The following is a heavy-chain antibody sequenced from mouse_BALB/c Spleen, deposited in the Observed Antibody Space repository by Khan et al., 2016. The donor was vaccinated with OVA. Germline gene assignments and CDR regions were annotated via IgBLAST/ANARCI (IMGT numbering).Heavy chain of an antibody. CDR1: GYSITSDYA. Sequence: EVQLQESGPGLVKPSQSLSLTCTVTGYSITSDYAWNWIRQFPGNKLEWMGYISYSGSTNYNPALKSRISITRDTSKNQFFLQLNSVTTEDTATYYCERDGARYNYAMDYGGQGTSVTV. V-gene: IGHV3-2*02. CDR3: ERDGARYNYAMDY. CDR2: ISYSGST. J-gene: IGHJ4*01. D-gene: IGHD1-1*01.